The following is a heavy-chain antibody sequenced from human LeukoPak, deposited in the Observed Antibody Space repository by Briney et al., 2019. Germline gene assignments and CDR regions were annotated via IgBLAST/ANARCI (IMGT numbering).Heavy chain of an antibody. V-gene: IGHV3-53*01. D-gene: IGHD4-23*01. CDR1: GFTVSSNY. J-gene: IGHJ4*02. CDR2: IYSGGST. Sequence: PGGSLRLSCAASGFTVSSNYMSWVRQAPGKGLEWVSVIYSGGSTYYADSVKGRFTISRDNSKNTLYLQMNSLRAEDTAVYYCARVQGVPFEVVTHWGQGTLVTVSS. CDR3: ARVQGVPFEVVTH.